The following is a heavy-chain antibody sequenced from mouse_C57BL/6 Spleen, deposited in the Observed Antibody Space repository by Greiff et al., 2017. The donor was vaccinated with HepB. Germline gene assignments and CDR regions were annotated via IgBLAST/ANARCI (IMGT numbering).Heavy chain of an antibody. D-gene: IGHD2-3*01. V-gene: IGHV1-55*01. Sequence: QVQLQQPGAELVKPGASVKMSCKASGYTFTSYWITWVKQRPGRGLEWIGDIYPGSGSTNYNEKFKSKATLTVDTSSSTAYMQLSSLTSEDSAVYYCAREGYCRCWFAYWGQGTLVTVSA. CDR3: AREGYCRCWFAY. J-gene: IGHJ3*01. CDR2: IYPGSGST. CDR1: GYTFTSYW.